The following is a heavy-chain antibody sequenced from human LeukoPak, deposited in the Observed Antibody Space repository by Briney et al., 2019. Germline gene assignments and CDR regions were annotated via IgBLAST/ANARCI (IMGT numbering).Heavy chain of an antibody. Sequence: GGSLRLSCAASGFTFRSYWMTWVRQAPGKGLEWVANIKQDGSEKYYVDSVKGRFTISRDNAKNSLYLQMNSLRAEDTAVYYCASGGLIAAAGTPDYWGQGTLVTVSS. J-gene: IGHJ4*02. CDR3: ASGGLIAAAGTPDY. CDR2: IKQDGSEK. CDR1: GFTFRSYW. D-gene: IGHD6-13*01. V-gene: IGHV3-7*01.